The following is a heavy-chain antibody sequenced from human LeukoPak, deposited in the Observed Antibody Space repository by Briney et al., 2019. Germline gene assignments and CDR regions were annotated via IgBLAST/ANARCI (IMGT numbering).Heavy chain of an antibody. J-gene: IGHJ4*02. CDR2: FTGGGGTGT. CDR1: GFTFSPYA. CDR3: TKTTDSGCPTCYGYFDY. V-gene: IGHV3-23*01. Sequence: PGGSLRLSCAASGFTFSPYAMNWVRQAPGKGLEWVSTFTGGGGTGTYYADSVRGRFTVSRDDSKNILCLQMNSLRAEDTALYYCTKTTDSGCPTCYGYFDYWGQGTLVTVSS. D-gene: IGHD2-15*01.